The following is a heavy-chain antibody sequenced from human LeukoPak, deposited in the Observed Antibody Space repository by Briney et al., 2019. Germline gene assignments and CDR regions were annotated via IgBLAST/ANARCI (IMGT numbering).Heavy chain of an antibody. CDR1: GYTLTTYD. CDR3: ARGRGSGHKENWFDP. Sequence: ASVEVSCKASGYTLTTYDINWVRQATGQGLEWMGWMNPNSGNTGYAQKFQGRVTMTRNTSISTAYMELSSLRSEDTAVYYCARGRGSGHKENWFDPWGQGTLVTVSS. J-gene: IGHJ5*02. CDR2: MNPNSGNT. V-gene: IGHV1-8*01. D-gene: IGHD6-19*01.